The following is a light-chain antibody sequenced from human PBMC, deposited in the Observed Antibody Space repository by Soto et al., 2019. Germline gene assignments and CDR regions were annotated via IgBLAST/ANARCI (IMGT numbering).Light chain of an antibody. CDR2: EVS. CDR3: SSYAGSNIGV. J-gene: IGLJ1*01. V-gene: IGLV2-8*01. CDR1: SSDVGGCNY. Sequence: QSALTQPPSASGSPGQSVTISCTGTSSDVGGCNYVSWYQQHPGKAPKLMIYEVSKWPSGVPDRFSGSKTGNTASLTVSGLQAEDEADYYCSSYAGSNIGVFGTGTKVTVL.